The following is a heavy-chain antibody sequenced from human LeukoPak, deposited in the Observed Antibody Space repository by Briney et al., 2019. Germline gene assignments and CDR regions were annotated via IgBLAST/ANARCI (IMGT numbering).Heavy chain of an antibody. Sequence: QPGGSLRLSCAASGFTFSGSAMHWVRQASGKGLEWVGRIRSKANSYATAYAASVKGRFTISRDDSKNTAYLQMNSLKTEDTAVYYCTRHPDPLLEWLLTRRPFYYYYYMDVWGKGTTVTVPS. J-gene: IGHJ6*03. D-gene: IGHD3-3*01. CDR2: IRSKANSYAT. CDR3: TRHPDPLLEWLLTRRPFYYYYYMDV. CDR1: GFTFSGSA. V-gene: IGHV3-73*01.